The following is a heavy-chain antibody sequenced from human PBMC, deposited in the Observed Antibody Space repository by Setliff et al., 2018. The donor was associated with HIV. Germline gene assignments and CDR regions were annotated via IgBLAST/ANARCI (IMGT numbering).Heavy chain of an antibody. CDR3: ARHRDPPGSSWIFYYYYMDL. V-gene: IGHV4-61*02. Sequence: SETLSLTCTVSGGSISSSNNYWGWIRQPAGKGLEWIGRIYTSGSTNYNPSLKSRVTISVDTSKNQFSLKLNSVTAADTAVYYCARHRDPPGSSWIFYYYYMDLWGGGTTVTVSS. J-gene: IGHJ6*03. CDR2: IYTSGST. D-gene: IGHD6-13*01. CDR1: GGSISSSNNY.